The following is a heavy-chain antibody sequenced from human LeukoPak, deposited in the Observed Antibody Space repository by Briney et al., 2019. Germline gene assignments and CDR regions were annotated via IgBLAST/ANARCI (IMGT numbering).Heavy chain of an antibody. CDR1: GFTFSSFS. CDR2: ISNSGGSI. V-gene: IGHV3-21*01. CDR3: AKDRTGYTYSSSWYTQYGMDV. J-gene: IGHJ6*02. Sequence: GGSLRLSCAASGFTFSSFSMNWVRQAPGKGLEWVSSISNSGGSIYYADSVKGRFTISRDNAKNSLYLQMDSLRAEDTAVYYCAKDRTGYTYSSSWYTQYGMDVWGQGTTVTVSS. D-gene: IGHD6-13*01.